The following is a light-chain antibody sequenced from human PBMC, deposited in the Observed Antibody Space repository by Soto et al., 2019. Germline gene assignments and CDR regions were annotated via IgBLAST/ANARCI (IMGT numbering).Light chain of an antibody. CDR3: CSYAGDRDLI. J-gene: IGLJ2*01. V-gene: IGLV2-23*01. CDR2: EGS. Sequence: QSALTQPASVSGSPGQSITISCTGSSSDVGRYNIVSWYQQHPGKAPKLMIYEGSQRPSGVSDRFPGSKSGNTASLTISGLQADDEADYYCCSYAGDRDLIFGGGTQLTVL. CDR1: SSDVGRYNI.